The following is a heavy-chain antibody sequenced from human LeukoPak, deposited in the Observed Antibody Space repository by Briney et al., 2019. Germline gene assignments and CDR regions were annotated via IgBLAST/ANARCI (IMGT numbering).Heavy chain of an antibody. D-gene: IGHD3-22*01. Sequence: GXXLRLSCAASGFTFSSYWMHWVRQAPGKGLVWVSRINSDGSSTNYADSVKGRFTISRDNAKNTLYLQMNSLRAEDTAVYYCAAPPPRSYYYDSSGQLDYWGQGTLVTVSS. J-gene: IGHJ4*02. V-gene: IGHV3-74*01. CDR3: AAPPPRSYYYDSSGQLDY. CDR2: INSDGSST. CDR1: GFTFSSYW.